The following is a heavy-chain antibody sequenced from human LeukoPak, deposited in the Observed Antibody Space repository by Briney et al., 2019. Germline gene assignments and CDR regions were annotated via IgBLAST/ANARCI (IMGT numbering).Heavy chain of an antibody. CDR2: IKQDGSEK. CDR3: ARVYYLDSSAYRHFDY. CDR1: GFTFSSYW. V-gene: IGHV3-7*01. D-gene: IGHD3-22*01. Sequence: QTGGSLRLSCAASGFTFSSYWMSWVRQAPGKGLGWVANIKQDGSEKYYVDSVKGRFTISRDNAKNSLYLQMNSLRAEDTAVYYCARVYYLDSSAYRHFDYWGQGTLVTVSS. J-gene: IGHJ4*02.